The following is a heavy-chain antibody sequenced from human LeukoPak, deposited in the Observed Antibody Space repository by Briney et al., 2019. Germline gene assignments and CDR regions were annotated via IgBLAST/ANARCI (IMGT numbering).Heavy chain of an antibody. CDR1: GGSISSSSYC. CDR3: HCSGGSCVDY. CDR2: IYYSGST. D-gene: IGHD2-15*01. V-gene: IGHV4-39*01. J-gene: IGHJ4*02. Sequence: SETLSLTCTVSGGSISSSSYCWGWIRQPPGKGLEWIGSIYYSGSTYYHPSLKSRVTISVDTSKNQFSLKLSSVTAADTAVYYCHCSGGSCVDYWGQGTLVTVSS.